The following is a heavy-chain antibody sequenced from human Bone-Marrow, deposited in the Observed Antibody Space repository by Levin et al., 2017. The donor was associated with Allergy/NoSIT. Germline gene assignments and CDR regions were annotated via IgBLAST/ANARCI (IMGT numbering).Heavy chain of an antibody. D-gene: IGHD1-26*01. J-gene: IGHJ1*01. CDR1: GFIFSTNW. V-gene: IGHV3-7*01. CDR3: ARKGYGYYGY. CDR2: IKPDGTDK. Sequence: GGSLRLSCEASGFIFSTNWMSWVRQLPGRRLEWVANIKPDGTDKYYVESVRGRFTISRDNAKSSLFLQMNNLRVEDTAVYYCARKGYGYYGYWGLGTLVTVSS.